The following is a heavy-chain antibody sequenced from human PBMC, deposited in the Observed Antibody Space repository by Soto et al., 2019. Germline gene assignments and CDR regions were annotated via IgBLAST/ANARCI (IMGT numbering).Heavy chain of an antibody. CDR2: INHSGST. CDR3: ARGPLAAAGNENWFDP. CDR1: GGSFSGYY. Sequence: QVQLQQWGAGLLKPSETLSLTCAVYGGSFSGYYWSWIRQPPGKGLEWIGEINHSGSTNYNPSLKSRVTISVDTSKNQFSLKLSSVTAADTAVYYCARGPLAAAGNENWFDPWGQGTLVTVSS. V-gene: IGHV4-34*01. D-gene: IGHD6-13*01. J-gene: IGHJ5*02.